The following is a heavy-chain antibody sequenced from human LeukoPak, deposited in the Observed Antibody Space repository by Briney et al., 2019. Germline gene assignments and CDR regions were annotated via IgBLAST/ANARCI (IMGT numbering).Heavy chain of an antibody. CDR3: ARSQLLWGWERPNYFDY. CDR1: GGSISSYY. D-gene: IGHD2-2*01. CDR2: IYYSGST. V-gene: IGHV4-59*01. J-gene: IGHJ4*02. Sequence: SETLSLTCTVSGGSISSYYWSWIRQPPGKGLEWIGYIYYSGSTNYNPSLKSRVTISVDTSKNQFSLKLSSVTAADTAVYYCARSQLLWGWERPNYFDYRGQGTLVTVPS.